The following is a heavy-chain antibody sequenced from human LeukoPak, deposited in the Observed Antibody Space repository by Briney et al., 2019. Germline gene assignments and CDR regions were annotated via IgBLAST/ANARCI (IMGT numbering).Heavy chain of an antibody. Sequence: SETLSLTCAVYGGSFSGYYWSWIRQPPGKGLEWIGEINHSGSTNYNPSLKSRVTISVDTSKNQFSLKLSSATAADTAVYYCARSRPYGDYIFDYWGQGTLVTVSS. V-gene: IGHV4-34*01. D-gene: IGHD4-17*01. CDR2: INHSGST. J-gene: IGHJ4*02. CDR1: GGSFSGYY. CDR3: ARSRPYGDYIFDY.